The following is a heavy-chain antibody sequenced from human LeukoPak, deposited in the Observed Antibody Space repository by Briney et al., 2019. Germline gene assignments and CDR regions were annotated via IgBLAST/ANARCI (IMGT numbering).Heavy chain of an antibody. J-gene: IGHJ5*02. Sequence: GGSLRLSCAASGFTFSSYGMHWVRQAPGKGLEWVAVIWYDGSNKYYADSVKGRFTISRDNSQNTLYLQMNSLRAEDTAVYYCTKDPNGDYVGAFDPWGQGTLVTVSS. V-gene: IGHV3-33*06. CDR3: TKDPNGDYVGAFDP. CDR1: GFTFSSYG. D-gene: IGHD4-17*01. CDR2: IWYDGSNK.